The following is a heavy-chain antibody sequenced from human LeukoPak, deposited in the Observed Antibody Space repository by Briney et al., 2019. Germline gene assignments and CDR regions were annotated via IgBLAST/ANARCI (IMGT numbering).Heavy chain of an antibody. Sequence: GGSLRLSCAASGFTFSSSAMHWVRQAPGKGLEWVAYIQFDGIKKFYSDSVKGRFTISRDNSKNTLFLQMRSLTTEDTAVYYCAQKSTGTFDIWGQGTMVTVSP. CDR3: AQKSTGTFDI. CDR1: GFTFSSSA. CDR2: IQFDGIKK. V-gene: IGHV3-30*02. D-gene: IGHD6-13*01. J-gene: IGHJ3*02.